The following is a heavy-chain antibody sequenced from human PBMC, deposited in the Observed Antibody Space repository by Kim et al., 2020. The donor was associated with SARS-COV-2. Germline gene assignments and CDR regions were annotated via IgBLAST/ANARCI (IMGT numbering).Heavy chain of an antibody. CDR2: ISSSGSTI. CDR1: GFTFSSYE. CDR3: ASLLPLYYYYGMDV. J-gene: IGHJ6*02. Sequence: GGSLRLSCAASGFTFSSYEMNWVRQAPGKGLEWVSYISSSGSTIYYADSVKGRFTISRDNAKNSLYLQMNRLRAEDTAVYYCASLLPLYYYYGMDVWGQGTTVTVSS. V-gene: IGHV3-48*03.